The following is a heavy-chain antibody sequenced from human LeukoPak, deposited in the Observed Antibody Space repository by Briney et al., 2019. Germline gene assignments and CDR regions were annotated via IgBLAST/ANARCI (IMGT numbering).Heavy chain of an antibody. J-gene: IGHJ4*02. Sequence: ASVKVSCKASGYTFTVYYMHWVRQAPGQGLEWMGWINPNSGGTNYAQKFQGRVTMTRDTSISTAYMELSRLRSDDTAVYYCARVYCTNGVCFRAQADYWGQGTLVTVSS. D-gene: IGHD2-8*01. CDR1: GYTFTVYY. CDR3: ARVYCTNGVCFRAQADY. V-gene: IGHV1-2*02. CDR2: INPNSGGT.